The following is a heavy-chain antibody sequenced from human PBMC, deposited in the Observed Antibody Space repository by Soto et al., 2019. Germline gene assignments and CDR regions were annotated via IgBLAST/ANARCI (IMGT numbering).Heavy chain of an antibody. CDR2: TYYRSRWYN. CDR1: GDSVSSNSAA. CDR3: ARGSGSSWYPYWFDP. J-gene: IGHJ5*02. Sequence: PSQTLSLTCVISGDSVSSNSAAWNWIRQSPSRGLEWLGRTYYRSRWYNDYAVSVRSRITVNADTSKNQFSLHLNSVTPEDTAVYYCARGSGSSWYPYWFDPWGQGTLVTVSS. V-gene: IGHV6-1*01. D-gene: IGHD6-13*01.